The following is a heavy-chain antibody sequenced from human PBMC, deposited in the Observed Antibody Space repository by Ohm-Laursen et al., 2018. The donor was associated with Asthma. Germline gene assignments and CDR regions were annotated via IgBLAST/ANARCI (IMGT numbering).Heavy chain of an antibody. D-gene: IGHD1-26*01. J-gene: IGHJ1*01. V-gene: IGHV3-21*01. Sequence: SLRLSCTASGYTFSRYSIHWVRQIPGKGLEWVASIGTASSFIYYADSVSGRFTTSRDNARNSVYLQMNSLRAEDTALYYCARIGPEWELPGREYSLHHWGEGTLVTVSS. CDR1: GYTFSRYS. CDR3: ARIGPEWELPGREYSLHH. CDR2: IGTASSFI.